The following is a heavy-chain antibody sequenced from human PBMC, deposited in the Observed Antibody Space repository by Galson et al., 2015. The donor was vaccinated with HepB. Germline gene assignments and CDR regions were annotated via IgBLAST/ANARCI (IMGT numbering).Heavy chain of an antibody. CDR2: IYYSGST. CDR3: ARQEALLWFGELSAYGMDV. CDR1: GGSISSYY. Sequence: TLSLTCTVSGGSISSYYWSWIRQPPGKGREWIGYIYYSGSTNYNPSLKSRVTISVDTSKNQFSLKLSSVTAADTAVYYCARQEALLWFGELSAYGMDVWGQGTTVTVSS. D-gene: IGHD3-10*01. J-gene: IGHJ6*02. V-gene: IGHV4-59*08.